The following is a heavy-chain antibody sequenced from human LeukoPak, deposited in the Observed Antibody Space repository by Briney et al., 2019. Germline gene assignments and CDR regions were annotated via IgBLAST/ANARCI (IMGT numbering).Heavy chain of an antibody. D-gene: IGHD6-19*01. V-gene: IGHV4-30-4*01. CDR1: GGSISSGDYY. J-gene: IGHJ4*02. CDR2: IYYSGST. Sequence: PSETLSLTCTVSGGSISSGDYYWSWIRQPPGKGLEWIGYIYYSGSTKYNPSLKSRVTISVDTSKNQFSLKLSSVTAADTAVYYCARRSGWHYVDYWGQGTLVTVSS. CDR3: ARRSGWHYVDY.